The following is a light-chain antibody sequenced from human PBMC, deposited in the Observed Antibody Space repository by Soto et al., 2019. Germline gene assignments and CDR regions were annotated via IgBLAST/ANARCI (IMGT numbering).Light chain of an antibody. Sequence: QSVLTQPPSASGTPGQRVTISCSGSSSNIGPNTVNWYQQLPGTAPKLLIYSNNQRPSGVPDRFSGSKSGTSASLAISGLQSEDEADYYCAAWDDSLNAVVFGGGTKLTVL. V-gene: IGLV1-44*01. J-gene: IGLJ2*01. CDR1: SSNIGPNT. CDR3: AAWDDSLNAVV. CDR2: SNN.